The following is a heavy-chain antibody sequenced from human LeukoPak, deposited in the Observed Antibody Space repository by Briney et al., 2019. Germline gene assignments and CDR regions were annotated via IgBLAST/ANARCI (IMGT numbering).Heavy chain of an antibody. V-gene: IGHV4-31*03. CDR3: ARSALHYCSGGSCYSRGLDY. CDR2: IYYRGST. CDR1: GGSISGGGYY. D-gene: IGHD2-15*01. J-gene: IGHJ4*02. Sequence: SETLSLTCTVSGGSISGGGYYWSWIRQHPGRGLEWIGYIYYRGSTYYNPSLKSRVTISVDTSKNQFSLKLSSVTAADTAVYYCARSALHYCSGGSCYSRGLDYWGQGTLVTVSS.